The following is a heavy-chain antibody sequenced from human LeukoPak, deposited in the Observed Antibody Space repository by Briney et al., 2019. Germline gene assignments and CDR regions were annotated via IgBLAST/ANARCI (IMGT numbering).Heavy chain of an antibody. V-gene: IGHV4-4*07. D-gene: IGHD3-22*01. CDR1: GDSISNYF. CDR2: LYTSGST. J-gene: IGHJ4*02. CDR3: ARGGSSGYYYG. Sequence: SETLSLTCTVSGDSISNYFWSWIRQPAGKGLEWIGRLYTSGSTNYNPSLKSRVTMSVDTSKNQFSLKLTSMTAADTAMYYCARGGSSGYYYGWGQGTLVTVSS.